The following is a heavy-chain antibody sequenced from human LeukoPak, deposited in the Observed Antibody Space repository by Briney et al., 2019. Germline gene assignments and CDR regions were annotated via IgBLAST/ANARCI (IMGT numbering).Heavy chain of an antibody. Sequence: PGGPLRLSCAASGFTFSDYYMSWIRQAPGKGLEWVSYISSSGSTIYYADSVKGRFTISRDNAKNSLYLQMNSLRAEDTAVYYCARSMVLGYYYMDVWGKGTTVTISS. CDR3: ARSMVLGYYYMDV. CDR2: ISSSGSTI. V-gene: IGHV3-11*01. CDR1: GFTFSDYY. D-gene: IGHD4/OR15-4a*01. J-gene: IGHJ6*03.